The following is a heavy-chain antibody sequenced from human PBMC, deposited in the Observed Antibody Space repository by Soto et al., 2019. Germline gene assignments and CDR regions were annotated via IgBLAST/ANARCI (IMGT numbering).Heavy chain of an antibody. J-gene: IGHJ6*02. Sequence: GASVKVSCKASGYTFTTYDINWVRQAPGQGLEWLGWMDPNSGSTGYAQNFQGRITMTRNISRNTAHMELSSLQSEGTAVYYCARERKFDFWRKGLDVWGQGTTVTV. V-gene: IGHV1-8*01. D-gene: IGHD3-3*01. CDR3: ARERKFDFWRKGLDV. CDR1: GYTFTTYD. CDR2: MDPNSGST.